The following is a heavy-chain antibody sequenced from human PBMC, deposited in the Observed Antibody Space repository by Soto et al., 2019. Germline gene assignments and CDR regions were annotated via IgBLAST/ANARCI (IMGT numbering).Heavy chain of an antibody. Sequence: PGGSRRLSCAASGVTFSSYAMSWVRQAPGKGLDWVSAISGSGGSTYYADSVKGRFTISRDNSKNPLHLQMNSLRAEDTAVYYCAKSSEQSHASDIWGQWTMVTVSS. V-gene: IGHV3-23*01. CDR2: ISGSGGST. D-gene: IGHD6-19*01. CDR3: AKSSEQSHASDI. CDR1: GVTFSSYA. J-gene: IGHJ3*02.